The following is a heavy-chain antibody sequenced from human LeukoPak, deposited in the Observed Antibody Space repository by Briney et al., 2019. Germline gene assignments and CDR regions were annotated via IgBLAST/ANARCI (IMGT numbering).Heavy chain of an antibody. CDR1: GGSISSGGYS. J-gene: IGHJ4*02. V-gene: IGHV4-30-4*07. Sequence: SETLSLTCAVSGGSISSGGYSWSWIRQPPGKGLEWIGYIYYSGSTYYNPSLKSRVTISVDTSKNQFSLKLSSVTAADTAVYYCARVSWQGSASPHFDYWGQGTLVTVSS. CDR2: IYYSGST. D-gene: IGHD3-10*01. CDR3: ARVSWQGSASPHFDY.